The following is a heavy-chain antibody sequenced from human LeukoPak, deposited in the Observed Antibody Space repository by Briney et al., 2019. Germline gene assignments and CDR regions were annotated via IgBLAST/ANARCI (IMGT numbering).Heavy chain of an antibody. CDR3: ARLTIRWLQFVENFWGAFDI. Sequence: SETLSLTCTVSGGAFSSDYWSWIRQPPGKGPEWIGYINYSGSTNYNPSFRSRVTISVDTSKNQFSLNQSSVTAADTAVYYCARLTIRWLQFVENFWGAFDIWGQGTMVTVSS. D-gene: IGHD5-24*01. V-gene: IGHV4-59*08. CDR2: INYSGST. J-gene: IGHJ3*02. CDR1: GGAFSSDY.